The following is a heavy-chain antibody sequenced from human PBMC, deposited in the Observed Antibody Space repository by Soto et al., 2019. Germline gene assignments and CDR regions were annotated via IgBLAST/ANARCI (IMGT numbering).Heavy chain of an antibody. V-gene: IGHV4-31*03. CDR1: GGSISSGGYY. CDR3: ARWCYDILTGFDY. Sequence: KTSETLSLTCTVSGGSISSGGYYWSWIRQHPGKGLEWIGYIYYSGSTYYNPSLKSRVTISVDTSKNQFSLKLSSVTAADTAVYYCARWCYDILTGFDYWGQGTLVTVSS. CDR2: IYYSGST. J-gene: IGHJ4*02. D-gene: IGHD3-9*01.